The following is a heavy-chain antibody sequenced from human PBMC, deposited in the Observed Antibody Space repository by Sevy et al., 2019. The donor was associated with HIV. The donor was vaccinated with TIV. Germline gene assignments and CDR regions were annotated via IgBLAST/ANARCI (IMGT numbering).Heavy chain of an antibody. V-gene: IGHV1-18*01. Sequence: ASVKVSCKASGYIFRNYGITWVRQAPGQGLEWVGWISPYQGDTNSAEKLQGRLSMTTDTSANTAYMELGSLTSDDTAVYYCARGGHHTNGLGYFFDFRGQGTLVTVSS. CDR3: ARGGHHTNGLGYFFDF. CDR2: ISPYQGDT. D-gene: IGHD2-8*01. J-gene: IGHJ4*02. CDR1: GYIFRNYG.